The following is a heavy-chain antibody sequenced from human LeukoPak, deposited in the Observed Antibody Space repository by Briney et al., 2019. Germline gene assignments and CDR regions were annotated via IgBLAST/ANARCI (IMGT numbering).Heavy chain of an antibody. CDR2: IYSSGNT. Sequence: PGGSLRLSCAASGFTVSSNYMSWVRQAPGKGLEWVSIIYSSGNTYHADSVKGRFTISRDNSKNTLYLQMSSLRAEDTAVYYCATMTTVIMGGYYYGMDVWGQGTTVTVSS. CDR1: GFTVSSNY. V-gene: IGHV3-53*01. CDR3: ATMTTVIMGGYYYGMDV. J-gene: IGHJ6*02. D-gene: IGHD4-17*01.